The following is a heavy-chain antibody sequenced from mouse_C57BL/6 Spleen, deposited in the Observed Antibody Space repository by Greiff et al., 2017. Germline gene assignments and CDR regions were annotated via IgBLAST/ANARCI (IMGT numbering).Heavy chain of an antibody. V-gene: IGHV1-15*01. Sequence: QVQLQQSGAELVRPGASVTLSCKASGYTFTDYEMHWVKQTPVHGLEWIGAIDPETGGTAYNQKFKGKAILTADKSSSTAYMERRSLTSEDSAVYYCTKRGLFAYGGQGTLVTVSA. CDR1: GYTFTDYE. D-gene: IGHD2-4*01. CDR2: IDPETGGT. CDR3: TKRGLFAY. J-gene: IGHJ3*01.